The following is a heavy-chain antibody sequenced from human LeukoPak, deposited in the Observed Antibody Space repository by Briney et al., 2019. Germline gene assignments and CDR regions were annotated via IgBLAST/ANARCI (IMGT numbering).Heavy chain of an antibody. CDR3: ARDHGGSKVRGVIITDWFDP. Sequence: SQILSLTCTVSGGSISSYYWNWIRQPAGKGLEWIGRIYSGGSTNYNPSLKSRVPMSIDTSKNQFSLKLSSVTAADTAVYYCARDHGGSKVRGVIITDWFDPWGQGTLVTVSS. CDR1: GGSISSYY. V-gene: IGHV4-4*07. D-gene: IGHD3-10*01. J-gene: IGHJ5*02. CDR2: IYSGGST.